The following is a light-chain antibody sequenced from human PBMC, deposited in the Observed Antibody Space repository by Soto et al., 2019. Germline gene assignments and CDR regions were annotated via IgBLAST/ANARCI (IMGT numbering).Light chain of an antibody. CDR3: AAWDDTLDVFYV. CDR2: SNN. Sequence: QSVLTQPPSASGAPGQTVTISCSGSSSNIGANSVNWYQQVPGKAPKFLISSNNQRPSGVPGRFSGSKSGTSASLAISGLQSEDEADDYCAAWDDTLDVFYVFGSGTKVTVL. V-gene: IGLV1-44*01. J-gene: IGLJ1*01. CDR1: SSNIGANS.